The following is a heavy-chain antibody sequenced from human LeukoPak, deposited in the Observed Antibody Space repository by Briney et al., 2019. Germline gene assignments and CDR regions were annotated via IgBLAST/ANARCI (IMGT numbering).Heavy chain of an antibody. Sequence: ASVKVSCKASGYTFTGYYMRWVRQAPGQGLEWMGWINPNSGGTNYAQKFQGRVTMTRDTSTSTAYMELRSLRSDDTAVYYCARAQSFWGEGYMDVWGKGTTVTVSS. CDR2: INPNSGGT. CDR1: GYTFTGYY. D-gene: IGHD3-3*01. CDR3: ARAQSFWGEGYMDV. J-gene: IGHJ6*03. V-gene: IGHV1-2*02.